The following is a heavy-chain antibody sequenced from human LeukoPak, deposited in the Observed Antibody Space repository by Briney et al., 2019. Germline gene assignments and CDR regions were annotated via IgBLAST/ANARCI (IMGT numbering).Heavy chain of an antibody. D-gene: IGHD6-13*01. V-gene: IGHV1-18*01. CDR1: GYTFTSYG. CDR2: ISAYNGNT. CDR3: ARDNTAAGPFDY. J-gene: IGHJ4*02. Sequence: ASVKVSCKASGYTFTSYGISWVQQAPGQGLEWMGWISAYNGNTNYAQKFQGRVTITRDTSTSTVYMELSSLRSEDTAVYYCARDNTAAGPFDYWGQGTLVTVSS.